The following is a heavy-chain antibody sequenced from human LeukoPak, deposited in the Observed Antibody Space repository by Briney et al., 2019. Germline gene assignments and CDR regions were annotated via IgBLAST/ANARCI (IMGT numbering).Heavy chain of an antibody. D-gene: IGHD4-23*01. Sequence: PGGSLRLSCAASELTFRSHSMNWVRQAPGKGLEWISYNSSTSSTKYYADSVKGRITISRDNAKNSLYLQLTSLRAEDTAMYYCTNSAFEYWGQGTLVTVSS. CDR3: TNSAFEY. CDR2: NSSTSSTK. V-gene: IGHV3-48*01. J-gene: IGHJ4*02. CDR1: ELTFRSHS.